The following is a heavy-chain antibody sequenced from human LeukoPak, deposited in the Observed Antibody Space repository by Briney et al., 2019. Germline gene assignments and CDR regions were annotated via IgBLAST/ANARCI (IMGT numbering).Heavy chain of an antibody. CDR1: GGSFSGHY. Sequence: SETLSLTCAVYGGSFSGHYWSWIRQPPGKGLEWIGEINHSGSTNYNPSLKSRVTISVDTSKNQFSLKLSSVTAADTAVYYCASAGRSGCFDYWGQGTLVTVSS. J-gene: IGHJ4*02. D-gene: IGHD3-3*01. V-gene: IGHV4-34*01. CDR3: ASAGRSGCFDY. CDR2: INHSGST.